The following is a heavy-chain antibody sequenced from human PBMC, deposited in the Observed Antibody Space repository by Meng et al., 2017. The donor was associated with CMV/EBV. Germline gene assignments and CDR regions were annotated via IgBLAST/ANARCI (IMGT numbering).Heavy chain of an antibody. CDR3: AKPHACGYSGYDCPYGMDV. V-gene: IGHV3-23*01. J-gene: IGHJ6*02. Sequence: GESLKISCAASGFPFSSYAMSWVRPAPGQGLEWVSVISGSGGSTYYADSVKGRFTISRDNSKNTPYLQMNSLRAEDTAVYYCAKPHACGYSGYDCPYGMDVWGQGTTVTVSS. CDR2: ISGSGGST. D-gene: IGHD5-12*01. CDR1: GFPFSSYA.